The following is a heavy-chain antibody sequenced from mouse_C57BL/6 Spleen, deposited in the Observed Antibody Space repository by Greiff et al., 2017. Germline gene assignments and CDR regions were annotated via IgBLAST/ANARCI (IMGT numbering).Heavy chain of an antibody. J-gene: IGHJ4*01. D-gene: IGHD2-3*01. CDR1: GYAFSSSW. Sequence: VQLQQSGPELVKPGASVKISCKASGYAFSSSWMNWVKQRPGKGLEWIGRIYPGDGDTNYNGKFKGKATLPAYKSSSTSYMQLCVLTSEDSAVYFCASSVYDGDYDYAMDYWGQGTSVTVSS. CDR3: ASSVYDGDYDYAMDY. CDR2: IYPGDGDT. V-gene: IGHV1-82*01.